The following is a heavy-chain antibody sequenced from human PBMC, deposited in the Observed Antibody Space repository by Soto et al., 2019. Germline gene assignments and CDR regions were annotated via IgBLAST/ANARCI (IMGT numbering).Heavy chain of an antibody. D-gene: IGHD3-16*01. Sequence: SETLSLTCAVSGGSISSGGYSWSWIRQPPGKGLEWVGYIYHSGSTYYNPSLKSRVTISVDRSKNQFSLKLSSVTAADTAVYYCARDGGSTDAFDIWGQGTMVTVSS. CDR3: ARDGGSTDAFDI. V-gene: IGHV4-30-2*01. CDR2: IYHSGST. J-gene: IGHJ3*02. CDR1: GGSISSGGYS.